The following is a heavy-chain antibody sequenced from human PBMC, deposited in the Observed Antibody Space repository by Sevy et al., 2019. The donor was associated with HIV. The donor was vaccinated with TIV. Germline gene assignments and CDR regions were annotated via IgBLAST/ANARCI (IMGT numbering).Heavy chain of an antibody. J-gene: IGHJ6*02. Sequence: GGSLRLSCAASRFIFRDYYMTWIRQPPGKGLEWLSSISSSGSTISYAYSVKGRFTISRDHANNSLYLQMNSLRAEDTAVYYCVRSVSHSPHYYYGLDVWGQGTTVTVSS. D-gene: IGHD5-18*01. CDR2: ISSSGSTI. V-gene: IGHV3-11*01. CDR3: VRSVSHSPHYYYGLDV. CDR1: RFIFRDYY.